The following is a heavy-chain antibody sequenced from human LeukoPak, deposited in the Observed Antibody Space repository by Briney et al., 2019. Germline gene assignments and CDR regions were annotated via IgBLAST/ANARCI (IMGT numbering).Heavy chain of an antibody. J-gene: IGHJ3*02. CDR3: AKVHIVVVPAAQADAFDI. CDR2: ISGSGGST. Sequence: PGGSLRLSCAASGFTFSSYAMSWVRQAPGKGLEWVSAISGSGGSTYYADSVKGRFTISRDNSKNTLYLQMNSLRAEDTAVYYRAKVHIVVVPAAQADAFDIWGQGTMVTVSS. CDR1: GFTFSSYA. D-gene: IGHD2-2*01. V-gene: IGHV3-23*01.